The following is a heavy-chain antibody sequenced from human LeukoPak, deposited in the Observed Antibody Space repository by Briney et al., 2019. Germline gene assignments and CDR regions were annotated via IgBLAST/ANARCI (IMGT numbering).Heavy chain of an antibody. CDR2: IKKDGSEK. V-gene: IGHV3-7*01. CDR3: AGGRMYYFDY. Sequence: GGSLRLSCAASGFTLSSYWMSWVRQAPGKGLEWVANIKKDGSEKYYVDSVKGRFTISRDNAKNSLYLQMKSLRAEDTAAYYCAGGRMYYFDYWGQGILVTVSS. J-gene: IGHJ4*02. CDR1: GFTLSSYW. D-gene: IGHD2-15*01.